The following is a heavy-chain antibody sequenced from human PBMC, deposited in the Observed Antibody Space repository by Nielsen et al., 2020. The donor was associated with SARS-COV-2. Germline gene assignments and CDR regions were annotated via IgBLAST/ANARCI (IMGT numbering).Heavy chain of an antibody. J-gene: IGHJ4*02. D-gene: IGHD1-26*01. CDR3: AKISGSQRHYFDF. CDR1: GFTFSAYY. V-gene: IGHV3-11*03. CDR2: ISDSGAYT. Sequence: LKISCAASGFTFSAYYMTWIRQAPGKGLEWLSYISDSGAYTNYADSVKGRFTISRDNSKNTLYLQLNSLRAEDTAVFYCAKISGSQRHYFDFWGQGALVTVSS.